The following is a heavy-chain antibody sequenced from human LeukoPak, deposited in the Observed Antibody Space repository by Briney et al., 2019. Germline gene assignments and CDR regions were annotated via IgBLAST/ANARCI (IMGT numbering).Heavy chain of an antibody. CDR1: GFTLRAYW. Sequence: GGSLRLSCAASGFTLRAYWMHWVRQAPGQGLVWVARIKNDGSRTFYADSVKGRFTISRDNAKNTLYLQMNSLRAEDTAVYFCARDLSGGASDYWGQGTLVTVSS. V-gene: IGHV3-74*01. J-gene: IGHJ4*02. CDR2: IKNDGSRT. D-gene: IGHD3-10*01. CDR3: ARDLSGGASDY.